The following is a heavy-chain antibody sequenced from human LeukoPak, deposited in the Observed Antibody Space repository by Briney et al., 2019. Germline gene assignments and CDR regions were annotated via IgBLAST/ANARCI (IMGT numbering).Heavy chain of an antibody. Sequence: PGGSLRLSCAAPGFTSSNAWVTWVRQAPGKGLEWVGRIKSIASGATIDNAAPVRGRFTVSRDDSKNMVYLHMNSLKTEDTAVYYCATTVATIAGMDHWGQGALVTVSS. CDR3: ATTVATIAGMDH. CDR1: GFTSSNAW. D-gene: IGHD5-24*01. CDR2: IKSIASGATI. V-gene: IGHV3-15*01. J-gene: IGHJ4*02.